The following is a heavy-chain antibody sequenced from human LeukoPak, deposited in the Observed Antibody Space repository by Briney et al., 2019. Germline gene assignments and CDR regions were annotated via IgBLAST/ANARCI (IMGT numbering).Heavy chain of an antibody. J-gene: IGHJ4*02. CDR3: ARSFSSGWPYVDF. V-gene: IGHV4-59*01. D-gene: IGHD6-19*01. Sequence: SETLSLTCTVSGDSIHSYYWNWIRQPPGKGLEWIGYIYYSGSTNYNPSLKSRVTISVDTSKNQFSLKLTSVTAADTAVYYCARSFSSGWPYVDFWGRGTLVTVSS. CDR1: GDSIHSYY. CDR2: IYYSGST.